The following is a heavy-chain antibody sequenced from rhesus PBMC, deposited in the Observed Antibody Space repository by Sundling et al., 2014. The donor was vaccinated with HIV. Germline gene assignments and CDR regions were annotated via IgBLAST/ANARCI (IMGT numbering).Heavy chain of an antibody. CDR3: ASPIVAAGYGLDS. Sequence: QVQLVQSGTEVKKPGSSVKISCKASGFTFIDYYINWVRQAPRQGLEWMGWLNPRNGNTNYAQKFQDRVTMTRDTSTNTAYLELSSLTSGDTAVYYCASPIVAAGYGLDSWGQGVVVTVSS. CDR1: GFTFIDYY. CDR2: LNPRNGNT. D-gene: IGHD2-33*01. J-gene: IGHJ6*01. V-gene: IGHV1S2*01.